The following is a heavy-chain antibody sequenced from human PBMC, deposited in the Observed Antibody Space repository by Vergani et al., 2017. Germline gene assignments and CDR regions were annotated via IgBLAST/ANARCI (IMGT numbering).Heavy chain of an antibody. J-gene: IGHJ4*02. CDR2: ISAYNGNT. D-gene: IGHD4-23*01. CDR3: AGTRVYGGAYYFDY. V-gene: IGHV1-18*01. CDR1: GGTFSSYT. Sequence: QVQLVQSGAEVKKPGSSVKVSCKASGGTFSSYTISWVRQAPGQGLEWMGWISAYNGNTNYAQKLQGRVTMTTDTSTSTAYMELRSLRSDDTAVYYCAGTRVYGGAYYFDYWGQGTLVTVSS.